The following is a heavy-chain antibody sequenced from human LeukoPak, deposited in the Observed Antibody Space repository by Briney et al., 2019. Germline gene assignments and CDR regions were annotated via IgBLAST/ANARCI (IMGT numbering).Heavy chain of an antibody. D-gene: IGHD6-19*01. CDR1: GGSISSYY. Sequence: SETLSLTCIVSGGSISSYYWSWIRQPPGRGLEWIGYIYTSGSTNYNPSLKSRVTISVDTSKNQFSLKLSSVTAADTAVYYCARRDSSGWRYYFDYWGQGTLVTVSS. CDR3: ARRDSSGWRYYFDY. V-gene: IGHV4-4*09. CDR2: IYTSGST. J-gene: IGHJ4*02.